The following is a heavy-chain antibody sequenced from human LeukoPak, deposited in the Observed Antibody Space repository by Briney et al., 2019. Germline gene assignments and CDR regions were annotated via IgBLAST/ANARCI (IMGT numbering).Heavy chain of an antibody. J-gene: IGHJ4*02. V-gene: IGHV4-39*02. CDR3: ARELGARIQLWPKPGFDY. D-gene: IGHD5-18*01. Sequence: SETLSLTCIVSGGSVTFSSYYWGWIRQPPGKGLEWIGSIDYRGSTYYNASLKSRVTISVDTSKNQFSLKLSSVTAADTAVYYCARELGARIQLWPKPGFDYWGQGTLVTVSS. CDR2: IDYRGST. CDR1: GGSVTFSSYY.